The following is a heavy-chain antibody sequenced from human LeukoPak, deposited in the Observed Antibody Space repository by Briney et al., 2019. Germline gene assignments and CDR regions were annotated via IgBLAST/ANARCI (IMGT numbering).Heavy chain of an antibody. V-gene: IGHV4-4*07. CDR1: GRSISSYY. CDR2: IYTSGST. CDR3: ARAVAAGLHYYYYYMYV. Sequence: SETLSLTCTVSGRSISSYYWSWIRQPAGKGLEWIGRIYTSGSTNYNPSLKSRVTMSVDTSKNQFSLKLSSVTAADTAVYYCARAVAAGLHYYYYYMYVWGKGTTVTVSS. D-gene: IGHD2-15*01. J-gene: IGHJ6*03.